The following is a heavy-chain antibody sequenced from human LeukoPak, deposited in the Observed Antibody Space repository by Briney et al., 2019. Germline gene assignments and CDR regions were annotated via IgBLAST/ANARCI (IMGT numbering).Heavy chain of an antibody. CDR2: IIPIFGTV. CDR1: GGTFSSYA. Sequence: WASVKVSCKASGGTFSSYAISWVRQAPGQGLEWMGGIIPIFGTVNYAQKFQGRVTITADKSTSTAYMELSSLRSEDTAVYYCARDDKQLGHAFDIWGQGTMVTVSS. D-gene: IGHD6-6*01. CDR3: ARDDKQLGHAFDI. V-gene: IGHV1-69*06. J-gene: IGHJ3*02.